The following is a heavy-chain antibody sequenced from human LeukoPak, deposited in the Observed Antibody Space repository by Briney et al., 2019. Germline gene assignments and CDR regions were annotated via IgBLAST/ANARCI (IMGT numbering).Heavy chain of an antibody. V-gene: IGHV3-7*01. D-gene: IGHD3-9*01. CDR2: IKLDGGVK. CDR3: ARVEEGILIGYFDY. J-gene: IGHJ4*02. CDR1: GFSSSSSR. Sequence: PLGSLRVSSAAPGFSSSSSRLCCVRATPREGRWRVAHIKLDGGVKYSAESVKSRFTISRDNAKNSLYLQTNSLRVEDTAVYDCARVEEGILIGYFDYWGQGTLVTVSS.